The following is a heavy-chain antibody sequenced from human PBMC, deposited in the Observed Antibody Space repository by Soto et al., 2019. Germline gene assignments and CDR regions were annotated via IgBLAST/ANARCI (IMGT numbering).Heavy chain of an antibody. CDR2: IIPIFGTA. D-gene: IGHD3-22*01. J-gene: IGHJ3*02. CDR1: GGTFSSYA. V-gene: IGHV1-69*06. Sequence: VASVKVSCKASGGTFSSYAISWVRQAPGQGLEWMGGIIPIFGTANYAQKFQGRVTITADKSTSTAYMELSSLRSEDTAVYYCAGADSSGYYWDDAFDIWGQGTMVTVSS. CDR3: AGADSSGYYWDDAFDI.